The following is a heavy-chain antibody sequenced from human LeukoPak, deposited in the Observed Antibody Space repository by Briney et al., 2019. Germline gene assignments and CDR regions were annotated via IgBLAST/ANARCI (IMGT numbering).Heavy chain of an antibody. CDR2: IYYSGST. V-gene: IGHV4-59*01. CDR1: DGSISSYY. D-gene: IGHD2-21*02. CDR3: ARVTTHIVVVTASDAFDI. J-gene: IGHJ3*02. Sequence: SETLSLTCTVSDGSISSYYWSWIRQPPGKGLEWIGYIYYSGSTNYNPSLKSRVTISVDTSKNQFSLKLSSVTAADTAVYYCARVTTHIVVVTASDAFDIWGQGTMVTVSS.